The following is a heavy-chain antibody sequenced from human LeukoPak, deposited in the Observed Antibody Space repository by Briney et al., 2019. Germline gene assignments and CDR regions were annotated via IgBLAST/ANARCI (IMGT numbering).Heavy chain of an antibody. D-gene: IGHD1-1*01. Sequence: SETLSLTCGVYGGSFSGYYWTWVRQSPGRGLEWIGEIIHTGRTNYNPSLTSRVSISVDTSKNQFSLELSSGTSADTAVYYCPRGILVQVYAAFAYWGQGTLVTVSS. CDR3: PRGILVQVYAAFAY. CDR1: GGSFSGYY. J-gene: IGHJ4*02. CDR2: IIHTGRT. V-gene: IGHV4-34*01.